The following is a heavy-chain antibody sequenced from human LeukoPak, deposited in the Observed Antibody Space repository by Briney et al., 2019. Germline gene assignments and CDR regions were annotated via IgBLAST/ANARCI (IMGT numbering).Heavy chain of an antibody. CDR3: AKEGTRMASSYFDY. CDR2: ISYDGSNK. CDR1: GFTFSSYG. J-gene: IGHJ4*02. D-gene: IGHD2-8*01. Sequence: GGSLRLSCAASGFTFSSYGMHWVRQVPGKGLEWVAVISYDGSNKYYADSVKGRFTISRDNSKNTLYLQMNSLRDEDTAMYYCAKEGTRMASSYFDYWGQGTLITVSS. V-gene: IGHV3-30*18.